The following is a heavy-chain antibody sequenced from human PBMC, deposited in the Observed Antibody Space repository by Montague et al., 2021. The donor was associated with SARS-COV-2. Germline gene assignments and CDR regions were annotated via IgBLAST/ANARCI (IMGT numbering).Heavy chain of an antibody. Sequence: SETLSLTCAVYGGSFHIFSWGWIRQSPGTGLEWIGEVDHSGNTKYNPSLKSRVTISVDTSKNQFSLNLTSVTAADTAIYYCARGTRAVQITPGFRYWGQGTQVAVSS. J-gene: IGHJ4*02. CDR2: VDHSGNT. CDR1: GGSFHIFS. D-gene: IGHD5-24*01. V-gene: IGHV4-34*01. CDR3: ARGTRAVQITPGFRY.